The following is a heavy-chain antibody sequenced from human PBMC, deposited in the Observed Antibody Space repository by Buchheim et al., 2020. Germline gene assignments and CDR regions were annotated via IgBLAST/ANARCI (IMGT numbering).Heavy chain of an antibody. D-gene: IGHD5-18*01. J-gene: IGHJ4*02. CDR1: GGSFSGYY. V-gene: IGHV4-34*01. CDR2: INHSGST. Sequence: QVQLQQWGAGLLKPSETLSLTCAVYGGSFSGYYWSWIRQPPGKGLEWIGEINHSGSTNYNPSLKSRVTISVDTSKNQFSLKLSSVTAADTAVYYCARECRWIQLWSRPKNPCGFDYWGQGTL. CDR3: ARECRWIQLWSRPKNPCGFDY.